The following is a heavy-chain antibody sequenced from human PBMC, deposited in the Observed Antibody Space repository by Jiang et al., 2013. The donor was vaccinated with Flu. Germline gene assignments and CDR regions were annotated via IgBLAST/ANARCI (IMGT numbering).Heavy chain of an antibody. CDR3: VRHGVAPFYYGLNV. CDR2: IHYTGKT. V-gene: IGHV4-39*01. J-gene: IGHJ6*02. Sequence: GSGLVKPSETLSLTCSVSGGSITTTSYHWGWIRQAPGKGPEWVGSIHYTGKTYSSASLKSRVTMSVDTSKHQFSLRLTSVTAADTAMYHCVRHGVAPFYYGLNVWGRGTTVTVSS. D-gene: IGHD2-8*01. CDR1: GGSITTTSYH.